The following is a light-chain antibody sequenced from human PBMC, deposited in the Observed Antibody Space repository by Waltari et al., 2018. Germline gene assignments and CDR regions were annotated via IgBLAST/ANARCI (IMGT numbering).Light chain of an antibody. J-gene: IGKJ3*01. Sequence: DIVLTQSPDPLAVSLGERATINCQSTKNILYSSDQKNYLAWYQQKAGQPPKLLIYWASTRESGVPDRFSGSGSGTDFTLTISSLQAGDVAVYYCQQYYGIPFTFGPGTKVEIK. CDR2: WAS. CDR1: KNILYSSDQKNY. CDR3: QQYYGIPFT. V-gene: IGKV4-1*01.